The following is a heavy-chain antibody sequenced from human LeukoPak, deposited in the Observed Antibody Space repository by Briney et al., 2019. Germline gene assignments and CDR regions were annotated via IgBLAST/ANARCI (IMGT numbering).Heavy chain of an antibody. D-gene: IGHD6-19*01. CDR1: GYTFTSCD. Sequence: ASVKVSCKASGYTFTSCDINWVRQATGQGLEWMGWMNPNSGNTGYGQSFQGRITMTRDISIGTAYMELSNLTSEGTAIYYCTRGSSGRRDNWGQGTLVTVSS. CDR2: MNPNSGNT. J-gene: IGHJ4*02. CDR3: TRGSSGRRDN. V-gene: IGHV1-8*01.